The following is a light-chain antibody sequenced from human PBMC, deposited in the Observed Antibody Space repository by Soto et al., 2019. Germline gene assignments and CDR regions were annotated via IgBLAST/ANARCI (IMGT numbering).Light chain of an antibody. CDR3: AAWEDLVSGRV. V-gene: IGLV1-47*01. Sequence: QSVLTQPPSASGTPGQTVTISCSGRSSNIGSNYVYWYQQLPGTAPRLLMYRADQRPSGVPDRFSGSKSGTSASLAISGLRSEDEADYYCAAWEDLVSGRVFGVGTKLTVL. CDR2: RAD. J-gene: IGLJ2*01. CDR1: SSNIGSNY.